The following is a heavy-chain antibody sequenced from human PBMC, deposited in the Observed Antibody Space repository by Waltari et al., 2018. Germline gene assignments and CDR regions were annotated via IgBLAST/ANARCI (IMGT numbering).Heavy chain of an antibody. CDR1: GFTFTTYA. D-gene: IGHD3-22*01. V-gene: IGHV3-23*01. Sequence: EVQLLESGGGSTQPGGSLRLSCATSGFTFTTYAMTWVRQGPGKGLAWVSTISGSANSIYYADSVRGRFTISRDNSKNTLFLQMSSLRAEDTAVYYCVKEGRGGDDTIGYYYAGEGFWGQGTLVTVSS. CDR2: ISGSANSI. J-gene: IGHJ4*02. CDR3: VKEGRGGDDTIGYYYAGEGF.